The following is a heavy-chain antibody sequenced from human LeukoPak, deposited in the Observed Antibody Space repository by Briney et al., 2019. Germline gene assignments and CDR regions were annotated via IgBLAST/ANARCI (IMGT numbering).Heavy chain of an antibody. CDR2: VHLDGRT. Sequence: SETLSLSCGVSGGSVTSTNWWTWVRQPPGKGLEWIGEVHLDGRTNYNPSLESRLTISVDLSENHISLKLTSVTAADTAVYYCAREGGFFRPLDYSGQGTLVTVSS. CDR3: AREGGFFRPLDY. CDR1: GGSVTSTNW. D-gene: IGHD3-3*01. J-gene: IGHJ4*02. V-gene: IGHV4-4*02.